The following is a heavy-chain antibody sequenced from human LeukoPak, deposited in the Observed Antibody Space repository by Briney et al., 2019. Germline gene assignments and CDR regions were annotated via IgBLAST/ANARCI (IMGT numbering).Heavy chain of an antibody. CDR2: ISSSSSYI. J-gene: IGHJ3*02. CDR1: GFTFSSYS. V-gene: IGHV3-21*04. D-gene: IGHD2-21*02. Sequence: GGSLRLSCAASGFTFSSYSMNWVRQAPGKGLEWVSSISSSSSYIYYADSVKGRFTISRDNAKNSLYLQMNSLRAEDTAVYYCARDYIVVVTAIHDAFDIWGQGTMVTVSS. CDR3: ARDYIVVVTAIHDAFDI.